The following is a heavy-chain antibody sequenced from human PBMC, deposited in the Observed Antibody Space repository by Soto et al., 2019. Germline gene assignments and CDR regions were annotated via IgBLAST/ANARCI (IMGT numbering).Heavy chain of an antibody. Sequence: EVQLVESGEDLVQPGGPLRLSCVASGFTFSNSAMYWVRQAPGKGLECVSSISSNGGSTYYADSVKGRFTISRDNSKNTLYLQMGSLRADDMAVYYCATVGNYGNFDYWGQGTLVTVSS. CDR3: ATVGNYGNFDY. J-gene: IGHJ4*02. V-gene: IGHV3-64*02. CDR2: ISSNGGST. D-gene: IGHD3-10*01. CDR1: GFTFSNSA.